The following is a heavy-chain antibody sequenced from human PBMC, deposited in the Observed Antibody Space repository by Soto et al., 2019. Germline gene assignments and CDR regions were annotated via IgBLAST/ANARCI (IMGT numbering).Heavy chain of an antibody. CDR2: IYYSGST. J-gene: IGHJ6*03. CDR1: GGSISSSSYY. V-gene: IGHV4-39*01. CDR3: ARAVTTNYYYYMDV. Sequence: PSETLSLTCTVSGGSISSSSYYWGWIRQPPGKGLEWIGSIYYSGSTYYNPSPKSRVTISVDTSKNQFSLKLSSVTAADTAVYYCARAVTTNYYYYMDVWGKGTTVTVSS. D-gene: IGHD4-17*01.